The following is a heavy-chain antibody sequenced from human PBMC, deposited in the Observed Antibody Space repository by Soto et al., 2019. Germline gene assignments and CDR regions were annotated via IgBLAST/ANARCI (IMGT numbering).Heavy chain of an antibody. CDR1: GYSFSSYW. V-gene: IGHV5-51*01. CDR2: IYPGDSDT. J-gene: IGHJ6*02. Sequence: PGESLKISCKGSGYSFSSYWIGWVRQMPGKGLEWMGIIYPGDSDTRYSPSFQGQVTISVDKSISTAYLQWNSLKASDSAIYYCARTNVRRTAGVYHHYSVDVSGRRTTVTVSS. CDR3: ARTNVRRTAGVYHHYSVDV. D-gene: IGHD6-19*01.